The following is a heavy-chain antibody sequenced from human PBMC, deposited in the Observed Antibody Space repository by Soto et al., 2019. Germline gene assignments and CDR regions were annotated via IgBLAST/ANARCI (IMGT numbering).Heavy chain of an antibody. CDR3: ASWYNWNPLYYHGMDV. Sequence: QVQLLQSGAEVKKPGSSVKVSCKVSGGAFTNYSLNWVRHAPGQGLEWLGGIIPLHNTSNYSLKFVGRSSVTADISTSTVYMFLSGLTSDDTATYYCASWYNWNPLYYHGMDVWGQGTKVTVSS. J-gene: IGHJ6*02. CDR1: GGAFTNYS. V-gene: IGHV1-69*06. D-gene: IGHD1-20*01. CDR2: IIPLHNTS.